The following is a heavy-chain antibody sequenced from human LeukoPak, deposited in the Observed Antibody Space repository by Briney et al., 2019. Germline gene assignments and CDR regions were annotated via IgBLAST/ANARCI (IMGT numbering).Heavy chain of an antibody. CDR2: ISAYNGNT. J-gene: IGHJ5*02. Sequence: GASVKVSCKASGYTFTSYGISWVRQAPGQGLEWMGWISAYNGNTNYAQKLQGRVTMTTDTSTSTAYMELRSLRSDDTAVYYCARAGYYDILTGYSRWFDPWGQGTLVTVSS. CDR3: ARAGYYDILTGYSRWFDP. D-gene: IGHD3-9*01. CDR1: GYTFTSYG. V-gene: IGHV1-18*01.